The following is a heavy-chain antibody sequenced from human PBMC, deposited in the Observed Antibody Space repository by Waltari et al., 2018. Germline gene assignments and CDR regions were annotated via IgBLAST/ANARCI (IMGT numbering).Heavy chain of an antibody. Sequence: EVQLVESGGGLVQPGGSLSPSCAASGFTFSSYAMSWVRQAPGKGLEWVSAISGSGGSTYYADSVKGRFTISRDNSKNTLYLQMNSLRAEDTAVYYCAKGGHYYYYMDVWGKGTTVTVSS. V-gene: IGHV3-23*04. D-gene: IGHD6-25*01. CDR1: GFTFSSYA. J-gene: IGHJ6*03. CDR2: ISGSGGST. CDR3: AKGGHYYYYMDV.